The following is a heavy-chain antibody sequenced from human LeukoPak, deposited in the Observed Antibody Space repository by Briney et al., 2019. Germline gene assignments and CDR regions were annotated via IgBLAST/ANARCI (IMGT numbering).Heavy chain of an antibody. Sequence: SETLSLTCTVSGGSISSYYWSWIRQPPGKGLEWIGYIFYTGSTSYNPSLKSRVTISVLTSKNRFSLKLSSVTAADTAVYYCATLTGGDDAFDIWGQGTMVTVSS. CDR1: GGSISSYY. J-gene: IGHJ3*02. CDR3: ATLTGGDDAFDI. D-gene: IGHD4-23*01. V-gene: IGHV4-59*01. CDR2: IFYTGST.